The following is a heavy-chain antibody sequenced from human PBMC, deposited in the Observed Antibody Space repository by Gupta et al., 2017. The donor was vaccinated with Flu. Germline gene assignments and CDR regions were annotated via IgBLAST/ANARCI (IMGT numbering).Heavy chain of an antibody. CDR3: ARDEPAAGSVWND. J-gene: IGHJ4*02. Sequence: QVQLQQWGAGLLKPSETLSLTCAVYGGSFSGYYWSWIRQSPGKGLEWIGEVNHRGSTTYNPSLKSRVTISVDTSRNQFSLRLRSVTAADTAVYFCARDEPAAGSVWNDWCQGTLVTVSA. V-gene: IGHV4-34*01. CDR1: GGSFSGYY. CDR2: VNHRGST. D-gene: IGHD6-13*01.